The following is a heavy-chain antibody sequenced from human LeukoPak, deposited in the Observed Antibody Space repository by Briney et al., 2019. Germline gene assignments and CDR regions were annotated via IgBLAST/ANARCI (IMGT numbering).Heavy chain of an antibody. CDR2: IYYGGTN. Sequence: SETLSLTCTVSGGSISSWTYYWGWIRQPPGKGREWIGTIYYGGTNYYNPSLKSRVTISVDTSKNQFSLNLNSVTAADTAVYYCAYCSNSAAYHWGRGTLVTVSS. CDR3: AYCSNSAAYH. D-gene: IGHD2-2*01. V-gene: IGHV4-39*01. CDR1: GGSISSWTYY. J-gene: IGHJ5*02.